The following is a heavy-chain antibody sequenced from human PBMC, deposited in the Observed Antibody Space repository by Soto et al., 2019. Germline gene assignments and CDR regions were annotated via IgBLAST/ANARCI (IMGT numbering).Heavy chain of an antibody. J-gene: IGHJ4*02. CDR2: IYYSGST. D-gene: IGHD6-13*01. CDR3: AREPTHSSSWFGNYYFDY. Sequence: QVQLQESGPGLVKPSQTLSLTFTVSGGSISSGGYYWSWIRQHPGKGLEWIGYIYYSGSTYYNPSLKSRVTRSVDTSKNQFSLKLSSVTAADTAVYYCAREPTHSSSWFGNYYFDYWGQGTLVTVSS. V-gene: IGHV4-31*03. CDR1: GGSISSGGYY.